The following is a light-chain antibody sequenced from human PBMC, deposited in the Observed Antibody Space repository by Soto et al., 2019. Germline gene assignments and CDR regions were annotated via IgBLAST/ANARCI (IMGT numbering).Light chain of an antibody. Sequence: EIQMTQSPSSLAASVLYIFTITFRASQGISIYLNWFQQKPGKAPKLLIYDASNLQTGVPSRFSGSGSGTDFTLIISRLQPEDIATYYCQQHDNFPTFGQGTRLEIK. CDR2: DAS. V-gene: IGKV1-33*01. J-gene: IGKJ5*01. CDR1: QGISIY. CDR3: QQHDNFPT.